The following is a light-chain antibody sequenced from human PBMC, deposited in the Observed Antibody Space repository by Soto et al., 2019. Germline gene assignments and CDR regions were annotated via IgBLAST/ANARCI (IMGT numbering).Light chain of an antibody. CDR1: QSINGG. V-gene: IGKV1-5*01. CDR2: QVS. Sequence: DIQMTQSPSTLSASVGDRVTITCRASQSINGGLAWYQQKPGKAPKVLISQVSNLESGVPSRFSGSGSGTEFTLTITSLQPDDSATYYCQQYSSYFGGGTKVEIK. CDR3: QQYSSY. J-gene: IGKJ4*01.